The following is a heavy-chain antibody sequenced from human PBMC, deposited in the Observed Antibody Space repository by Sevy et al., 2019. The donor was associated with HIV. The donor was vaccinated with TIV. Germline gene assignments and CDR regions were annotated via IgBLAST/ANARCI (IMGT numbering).Heavy chain of an antibody. V-gene: IGHV3-21*01. D-gene: IGHD3-22*01. CDR3: ARGGSFYYYDSSGYDAFDI. CDR2: ISSSSSYI. J-gene: IGHJ3*02. Sequence: GGSLRLSCAASGFTFSSFGMHWVRQAPGKGLEWVSSISSSSSYIYYADSVKGRFTISRDNAKNSLYLQMNSLRAEDTAVYYCARGGSFYYYDSSGYDAFDIWGQGTMVTVSS. CDR1: GFTFSSFG.